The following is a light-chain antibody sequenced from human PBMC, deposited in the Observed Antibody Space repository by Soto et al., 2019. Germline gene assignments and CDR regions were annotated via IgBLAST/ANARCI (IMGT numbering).Light chain of an antibody. J-gene: IGLJ2*01. CDR3: SSYAGXNXVV. CDR1: SSDVGGYNY. CDR2: EVS. V-gene: IGLV2-8*01. Sequence: QSALTQPPSASGSPGQSVTISCTGTSSDVGGYNYVSWYQQHPGKAPKLMIYEVSKRPSGVPDRFSGSKSGNTASLTVSGXQAEDEADYYCSSYAGXNXVVFGGGTQL.